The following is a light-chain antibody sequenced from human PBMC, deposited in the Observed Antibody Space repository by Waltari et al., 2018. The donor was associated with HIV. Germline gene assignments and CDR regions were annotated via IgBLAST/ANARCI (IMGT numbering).Light chain of an antibody. Sequence: QSALTQPPSVSGSPGQSVTISCTGTSSDVGSYTRVSWYQQPPGTAPKLMIYEVSNRPSGVPDRFSGSKSGNTASLTISGLQAEDEADYYCGSYTSSSTWVFGGGTKLTVL. J-gene: IGLJ3*02. CDR1: SSDVGSYTR. V-gene: IGLV2-18*02. CDR2: EVS. CDR3: GSYTSSSTWV.